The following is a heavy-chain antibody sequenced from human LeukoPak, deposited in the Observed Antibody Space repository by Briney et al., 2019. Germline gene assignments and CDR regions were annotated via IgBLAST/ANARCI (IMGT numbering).Heavy chain of an antibody. CDR1: GFTFSSYW. Sequence: GGSLRLSCADSGFTFSSYWMHWVRQAPGKGLVWVSRINSDGSSTSYADSVKGRFTISRDNAKNTLYLQMNSLRAEDTAVYYCARGVYYYDTPQGPHFDYWGQGTLVTVSS. V-gene: IGHV3-74*01. D-gene: IGHD3-22*01. CDR2: INSDGSST. CDR3: ARGVYYYDTPQGPHFDY. J-gene: IGHJ4*02.